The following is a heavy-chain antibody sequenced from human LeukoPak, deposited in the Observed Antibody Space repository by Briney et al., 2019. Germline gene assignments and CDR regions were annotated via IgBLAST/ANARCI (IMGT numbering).Heavy chain of an antibody. D-gene: IGHD5-18*01. CDR1: GYSFTSQW. CDR3: ARRTAMAYWYFDL. J-gene: IGHJ2*01. V-gene: IGHV5-51*01. Sequence: ESLKISCKGSGYSFTSQWIGWVRQMPGKGLEWMGIIYPGDSDTRYSPSFQGQVTISADKSISTAYLQWSSLKASDTAMYYCARRTAMAYWYFDLWGRGTLVTVSS. CDR2: IYPGDSDT.